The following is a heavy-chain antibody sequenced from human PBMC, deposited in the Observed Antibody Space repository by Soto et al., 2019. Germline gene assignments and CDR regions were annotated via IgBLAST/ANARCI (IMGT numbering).Heavy chain of an antibody. CDR2: IYYSGTS. J-gene: IGHJ4*02. CDR1: GGSISTSAYY. D-gene: IGHD5-12*01. Sequence: TSETLSLTCTVSGGSISTSAYYWGWIRQPPGKGLEWIGTIYYSGTSYHNPSLKSRVTISVDTSKNQFSLTLTSVTAADTAVYYCASRVEGLYSGNDRYYFVYWGQGTLVTVSS. V-gene: IGHV4-39*01. CDR3: ASRVEGLYSGNDRYYFVY.